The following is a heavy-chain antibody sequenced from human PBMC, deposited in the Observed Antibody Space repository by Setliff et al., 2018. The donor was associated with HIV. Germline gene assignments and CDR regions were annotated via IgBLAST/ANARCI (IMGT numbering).Heavy chain of an antibody. CDR2: VYYSGST. Sequence: PSETLSLTCPVSGDPISTYYWSWVRKPPGKGLEWIGYVYYSGSTSYSPSLRGRVTMSVDPSKNQFSLKLNSVTAADTAIYYCARGNYDTSDYYTNFYYYYMDVWGKGTAVTVSS. V-gene: IGHV4-59*01. J-gene: IGHJ6*03. D-gene: IGHD3-22*01. CDR1: GDPISTYY. CDR3: ARGNYDTSDYYTNFYYYYMDV.